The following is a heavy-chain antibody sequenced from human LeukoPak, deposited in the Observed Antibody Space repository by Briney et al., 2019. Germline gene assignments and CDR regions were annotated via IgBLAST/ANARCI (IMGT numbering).Heavy chain of an antibody. CDR1: GFTFSSYA. CDR2: IYYSGST. D-gene: IGHD5-18*01. V-gene: IGHV4-59*01. CDR3: ARRKTLWSLYYFDY. Sequence: GSLRLSCAASGFTFSSYAMSWIRQPPGKGLEWIGYIYYSGSTNYNPSLKSRVTISVDTSKNQFSLKLSSVTAADTAVYYCARRKTLWSLYYFDYWGQGTLVTVSS. J-gene: IGHJ4*02.